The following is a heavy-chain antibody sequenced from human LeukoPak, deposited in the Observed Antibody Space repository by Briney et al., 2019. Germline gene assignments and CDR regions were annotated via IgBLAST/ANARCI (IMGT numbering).Heavy chain of an antibody. D-gene: IGHD1-26*01. CDR1: GGSISSGSYY. Sequence: SETLSLTCTVSGGSISSGSYYWSWTRQPAGKGLEWIGRIYTSGSTNYNPSLKSRVTISVDTSKNQFSLKLSSVTAADTAVYYCATLAASGSRRADYWGQGTLVTVSS. V-gene: IGHV4-61*02. CDR3: ATLAASGSRRADY. CDR2: IYTSGST. J-gene: IGHJ4*02.